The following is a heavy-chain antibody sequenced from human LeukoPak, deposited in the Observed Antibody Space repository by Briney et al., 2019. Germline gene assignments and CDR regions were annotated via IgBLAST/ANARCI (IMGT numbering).Heavy chain of an antibody. CDR2: ISSSGSTI. J-gene: IGHJ4*02. CDR1: GFTFSSYE. Sequence: GGSLRLSCAASGFTFSSYEMNWVRQAPGKGLEWVSYISSSGSTIYYADSVKGRFTISRDNAKNSLYLQMNSLRAEDTAVYYCARTDCSGGSCYRIDYWGQGTLVTVSS. V-gene: IGHV3-48*03. CDR3: ARTDCSGGSCYRIDY. D-gene: IGHD2-15*01.